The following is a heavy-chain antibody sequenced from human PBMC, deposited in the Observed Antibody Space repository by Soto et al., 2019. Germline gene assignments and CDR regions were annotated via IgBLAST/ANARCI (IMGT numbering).Heavy chain of an antibody. CDR2: IIPIFGTA. Sequence: QVQLVQSGAEVKKPGSSVKVSCKASGGTFSSYAISWVRQAPGQGLEWMGGIIPIFGTANYAQKFQGRVTTTADESTSTAYMELSSRRSEETAVYYCARDLHAIGVAATTHSDYGDYAYWGQGNLVTGSS. V-gene: IGHV1-69*12. J-gene: IGHJ4*02. D-gene: IGHD4-17*01. CDR1: GGTFSSYA. CDR3: ARDLHAIGVAATTHSDYGDYAY.